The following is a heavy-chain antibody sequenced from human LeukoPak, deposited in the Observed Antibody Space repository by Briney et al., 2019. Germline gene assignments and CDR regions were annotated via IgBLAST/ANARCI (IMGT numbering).Heavy chain of an antibody. J-gene: IGHJ4*02. CDR3: ARDPYGSGSFLDY. CDR1: GFTFSSYA. CDR2: ISGSGGST. D-gene: IGHD3-10*01. Sequence: PGGSLRLSCAASGFTFSSYAMSWVRQAPGKGLEWVSAISGSGGSTYYADSVKGRFTISRDNSKNTLYLQMNSLRAEDTAVYYCARDPYGSGSFLDYWGQGTLVTVSS. V-gene: IGHV3-23*01.